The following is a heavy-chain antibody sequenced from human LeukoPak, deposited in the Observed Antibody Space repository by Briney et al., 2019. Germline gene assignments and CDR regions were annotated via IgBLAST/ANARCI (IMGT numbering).Heavy chain of an antibody. Sequence: PSETLSLTCTVSGGSISSSSYYWGWIRQPPGKGLEWIGSIYYSGSTYYNPSLKSRVTISVDTSKNQFSLKLSSVTAADTAVYYCAGGDHYDFWSGYWFDPWGQGTLVTVSS. D-gene: IGHD3-3*01. CDR3: AGGDHYDFWSGYWFDP. CDR1: GGSISSSSYY. CDR2: IYYSGST. V-gene: IGHV4-39*01. J-gene: IGHJ5*02.